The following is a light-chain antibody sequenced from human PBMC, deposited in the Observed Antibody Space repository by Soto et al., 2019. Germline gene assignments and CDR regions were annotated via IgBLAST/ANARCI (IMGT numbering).Light chain of an antibody. Sequence: SVLTQPASVSGSPGQSITISCTGTSRDIGFYNYVSWYQQYPGNAPKLIIFEVTNRPSGVSDRFSGSKSGNTASLTISGLLPEDGADYYCSSYTTRSTYGFGSGTKLTVL. V-gene: IGLV2-14*01. CDR1: SRDIGFYNY. CDR2: EVT. J-gene: IGLJ1*01. CDR3: SSYTTRSTYG.